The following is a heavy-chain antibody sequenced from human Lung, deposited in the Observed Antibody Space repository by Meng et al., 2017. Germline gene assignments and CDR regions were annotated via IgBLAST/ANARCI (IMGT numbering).Heavy chain of an antibody. J-gene: IGHJ5*02. D-gene: IGHD6-19*01. CDR1: GGSISTSGYY. V-gene: IGHV4-39*01. Sequence: QSHWRESGPGLVKPSEALSLPCIVSGGSISTSGYYWGWIRQPPGKGLEWIGSIGHSGFTYYTPSLKSRVAVSLDTSKSQFSLMLTSVTAADTAVYYCVRSSAWVRTGFDPWGQGTLVTVSS. CDR3: VRSSAWVRTGFDP. CDR2: IGHSGFT.